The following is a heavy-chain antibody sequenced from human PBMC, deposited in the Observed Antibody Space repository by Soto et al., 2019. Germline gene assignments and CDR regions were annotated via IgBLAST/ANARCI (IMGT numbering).Heavy chain of an antibody. CDR3: ARDRGGYDRLYYYHGMDV. Sequence: LXLSCAASGFTFSDYYRSWIRQAPGKGLEYISYISSSSGSTNYADSVKGRFTISRDNAKNSLYLQMSSLRAEDTAVYYCARDRGGYDRLYYYHGMDVWGQGNTVTVSS. CDR1: GFTFSDYY. J-gene: IGHJ6*02. D-gene: IGHD5-12*01. CDR2: ISSSSGST. V-gene: IGHV3-11*06.